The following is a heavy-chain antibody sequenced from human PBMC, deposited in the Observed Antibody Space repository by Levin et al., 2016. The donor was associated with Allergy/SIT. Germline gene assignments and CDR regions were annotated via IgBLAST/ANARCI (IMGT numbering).Heavy chain of an antibody. D-gene: IGHD6-19*01. Sequence: WIRQPPGKALEWLALIYWNDDKRYSPSLKSRLTITKDTYQNQVVLTMTNMDPVDTATYYCARSLSGAFSSGWYDYFDYWGQGTLVTVSS. J-gene: IGHJ4*02. CDR2: IYWNDDK. CDR3: ARSLSGAFSSGWYDYFDY. V-gene: IGHV2-5*01.